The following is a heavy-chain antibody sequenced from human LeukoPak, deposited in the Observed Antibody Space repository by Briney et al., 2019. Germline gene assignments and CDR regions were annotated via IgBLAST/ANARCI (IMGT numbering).Heavy chain of an antibody. Sequence: ASVKVSCKASGYTFTSYDINWVRQATGQGLEWMGWMNPNSGNTGYAQKFQGRVTITRNTSISTAYMEPSSLRSEDTAVYYCARGGGTTTPHYYYYYYMDVWGKGTTVTVSS. J-gene: IGHJ6*03. CDR1: GYTFTSYD. CDR2: MNPNSGNT. D-gene: IGHD1-1*01. V-gene: IGHV1-8*01. CDR3: ARGGGTTTPHYYYYYYMDV.